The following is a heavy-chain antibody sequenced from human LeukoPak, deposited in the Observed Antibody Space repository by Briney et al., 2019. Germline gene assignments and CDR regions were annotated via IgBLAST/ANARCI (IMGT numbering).Heavy chain of an antibody. CDR1: GGSIRSYY. V-gene: IGHV4-59*01. CDR2: MYFSGST. J-gene: IGHJ6*03. Sequence: PSETLSLTCTVSGGSIRSYYWSWIRQSPGKGLEWIGHMYFSGSTKYSPSLKSRVCMSVDTSKNQFSLIVTSVTAADTAVYFCARGLGTPFYFYYYMDVWGKGTTVTVSS. CDR3: ARGLGTPFYFYYYMDV. D-gene: IGHD7-27*01.